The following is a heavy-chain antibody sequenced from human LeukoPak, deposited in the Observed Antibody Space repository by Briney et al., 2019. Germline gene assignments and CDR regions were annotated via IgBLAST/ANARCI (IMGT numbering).Heavy chain of an antibody. J-gene: IGHJ4*02. CDR1: GFTFSCYS. CDR2: ITSRSSTI. D-gene: IGHD4-11*01. V-gene: IGHV3-48*01. CDR3: ARASTTVSKQSDY. Sequence: GSLRLSCAASGFTFSCYSMNWVRQAPGKGLEWVLYITSRSSTIYYADAVKGRFTISRDNAKNSLYLQKNSLRAEDTAVYYCARASTTVSKQSDYWGQGTLVTVSP.